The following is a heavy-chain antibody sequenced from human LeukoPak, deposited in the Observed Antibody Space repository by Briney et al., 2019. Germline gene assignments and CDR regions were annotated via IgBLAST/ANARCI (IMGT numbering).Heavy chain of an antibody. V-gene: IGHV4-38-2*02. Sequence: PSETLSLTCAVSGYSISSGYYWGWIRQPPGKGLEWIGSIYHSGSTYYNPSLKSRVTISVDTSKNQFSLKLSSVTAADTAVYYCARDGPILPSHTDVWGKGTTVTVSS. CDR1: GYSISSGYY. CDR2: IYHSGST. D-gene: IGHD2-21*02. J-gene: IGHJ6*03. CDR3: ARDGPILPSHTDV.